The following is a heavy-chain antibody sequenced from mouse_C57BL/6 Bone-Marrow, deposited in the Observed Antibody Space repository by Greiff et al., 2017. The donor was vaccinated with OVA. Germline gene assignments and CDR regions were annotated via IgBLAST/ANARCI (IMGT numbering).Heavy chain of an antibody. J-gene: IGHJ3*01. D-gene: IGHD1-1*01. Sequence: QVQLKQPGAELVRPGSSVKLSCKASGYTFTSYWMHWVKQRPIQGLEWIGNIDPSDSEPHYNQKFKDKATLTVDKSSRTAYMQLSSLTSEDSAVYYCTRGGYYGSSLRGFAYWGQGTLVPVAA. CDR1: GYTFTSYW. V-gene: IGHV1-52*01. CDR2: IDPSDSEP. CDR3: TRGGYYGSSLRGFAY.